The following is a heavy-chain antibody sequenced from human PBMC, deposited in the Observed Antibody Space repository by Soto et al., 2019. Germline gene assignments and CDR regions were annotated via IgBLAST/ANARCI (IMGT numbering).Heavy chain of an antibody. J-gene: IGHJ1*01. CDR1: GYTFTSYA. V-gene: IGHV1-3*01. CDR3: ARALSRSEGPKEIQP. CDR2: INAGNGNT. Sequence: QVQLVQSGAEVKKPGASVKVSCKASGYTFTSYALHWVRKAPGQRLEWMGWINAGNGNTKYSQKFQGRVTITRDTSASTASMELSSLRSEDTAVYYCARALSRSEGPKEIQPWGQGSLVTVAA. D-gene: IGHD3-10*01.